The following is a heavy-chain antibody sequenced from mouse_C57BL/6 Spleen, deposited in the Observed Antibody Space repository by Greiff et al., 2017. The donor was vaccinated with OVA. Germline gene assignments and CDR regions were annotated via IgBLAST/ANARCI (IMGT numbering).Heavy chain of an antibody. CDR1: GFNIKDDY. CDR3: TTPYGSYYFDY. V-gene: IGHV14-4*01. D-gene: IGHD1-1*01. J-gene: IGHJ2*01. CDR2: IDPENGDT. Sequence: EVQLQQSGAELVRPGASVKLSCTASGFNIKDDYMHWVKQRPEQGLEWIGWIDPENGDTEYASKFQGKATITADTSSNTAYLQLSSLTSEDTAVYYCTTPYGSYYFDYWGQGTTLTVSS.